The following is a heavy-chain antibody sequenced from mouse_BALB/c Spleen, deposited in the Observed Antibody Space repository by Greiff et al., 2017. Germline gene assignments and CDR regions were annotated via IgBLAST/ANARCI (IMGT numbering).Heavy chain of an antibody. CDR2: ISSGSSTI. CDR3: ARWDYGSSSSGTGAY. D-gene: IGHD1-1*01. J-gene: IGHJ3*01. V-gene: IGHV5-17*02. CDR1: GFTFSSFG. Sequence: EVQLVESGGGLVQPGGSRKLSCAASGFTFSSFGMHWVRQAPEKGLEWVAYISSGSSTIYYADTVKGRFTISRDNPKNTLFLQMTSLRSEDTAMYYCARWDYGSSSSGTGAYWGQGTLGTVSA.